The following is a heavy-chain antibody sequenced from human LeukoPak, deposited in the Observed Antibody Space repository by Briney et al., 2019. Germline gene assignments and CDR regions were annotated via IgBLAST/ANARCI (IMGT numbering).Heavy chain of an antibody. J-gene: IGHJ4*02. D-gene: IGHD4-17*01. V-gene: IGHV4-34*01. CDR3: TRMTTGHDY. Sequence: PSETLSLTCAVSGVSFNDYYWSWVRQTPGKGLEWIGEINHSGYTNDSPSLKSRVALSIDTSRKQFSLNLRSVTVADTGIYYCTRMTTGHDYWGQGTLVTVSS. CDR1: GVSFNDYY. CDR2: INHSGYT.